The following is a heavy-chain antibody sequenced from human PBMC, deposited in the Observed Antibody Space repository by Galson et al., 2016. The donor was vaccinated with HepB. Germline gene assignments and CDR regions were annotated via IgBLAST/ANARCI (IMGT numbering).Heavy chain of an antibody. V-gene: IGHV6-1*01. J-gene: IGHJ4*02. CDR2: TYYRSRWYN. D-gene: IGHD1-1*01. CDR3: ASGNSFDY. CDR1: GDSVSSNSAA. Sequence: CAISGDSVSSNSAAWNWIRQSPSRGLEWLGRTYYRSRWYNDYAISVKSRITISPDTSKNQFSLHLKSVTPEDTAVYFCASGNSFDYWGQGTLVTVSS.